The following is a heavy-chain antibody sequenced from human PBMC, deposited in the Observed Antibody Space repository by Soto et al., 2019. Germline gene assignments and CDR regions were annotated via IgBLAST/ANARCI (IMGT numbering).Heavy chain of an antibody. J-gene: IGHJ4*02. V-gene: IGHV2-5*02. Sequence: QITLKESGPTLVKPTQTLTLTCTFSGFSLSTSGVGVGWIRQPPGKALEWLALIYWDDDKRYSPSLKSRLTITKDTSKNQVVLTMTNMDPVDTATYYCAHANLWFGELTYYFDYWGQGTLVTVSS. D-gene: IGHD3-10*01. CDR1: GFSLSTSGVG. CDR3: AHANLWFGELTYYFDY. CDR2: IYWDDDK.